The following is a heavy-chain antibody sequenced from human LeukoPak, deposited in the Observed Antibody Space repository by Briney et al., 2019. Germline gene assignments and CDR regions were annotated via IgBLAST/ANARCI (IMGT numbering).Heavy chain of an antibody. V-gene: IGHV4-59*01. CDR2: MHYSGST. J-gene: IGHJ4*02. Sequence: SETLSLTCTVSGASMSSYYWSWIRQPPGKGLEWIGYMHYSGSTNYNPSLKSRVTISGDASNNQFSLKLNSVTAADTAMYYCARAAYSYGYYFDYWGQGTLVTVS. CDR1: GASMSSYY. CDR3: ARAAYSYGYYFDY. D-gene: IGHD5-18*01.